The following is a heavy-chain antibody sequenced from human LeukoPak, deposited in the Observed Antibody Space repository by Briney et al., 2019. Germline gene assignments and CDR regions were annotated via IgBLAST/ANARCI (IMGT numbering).Heavy chain of an antibody. J-gene: IGHJ5*02. D-gene: IGHD6-19*01. CDR2: IYHSGST. Sequence: SETLSLTCTDSGYSISSGYYWGWIRQPPGKGLEWIGSIYHSGSTYYNPSLKSRVTISVDTSKNQFSLKLSSVTAADTAVYYCARTWESSGWYDRWGQGTLVTVSS. CDR3: ARTWESSGWYDR. V-gene: IGHV4-38-2*02. CDR1: GYSISSGYY.